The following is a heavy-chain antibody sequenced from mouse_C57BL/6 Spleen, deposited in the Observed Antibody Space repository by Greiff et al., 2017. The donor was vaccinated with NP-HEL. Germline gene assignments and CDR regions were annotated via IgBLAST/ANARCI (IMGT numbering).Heavy chain of an antibody. CDR2: IDPEDGDT. V-gene: IGHV14-1*01. CDR3: TTPIYDGYDWWYFDV. Sequence: EVKLVESGAELVRPGASVKLSCTASGFNIKDYYMHWVKQRPEQGLEWIGRIDPEDGDTEYAPKFQGKATMTADTSSNTAYLQLSSLTSEDTAVYYCTTPIYDGYDWWYFDVWGTGTTVTVSA. CDR1: GFNIKDYY. D-gene: IGHD2-2*01. J-gene: IGHJ1*03.